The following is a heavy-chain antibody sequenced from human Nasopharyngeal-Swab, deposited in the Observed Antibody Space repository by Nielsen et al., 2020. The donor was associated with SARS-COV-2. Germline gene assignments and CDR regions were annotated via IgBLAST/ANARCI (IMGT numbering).Heavy chain of an antibody. CDR1: GFTFSNAW. V-gene: IGHV3-15*01. CDR3: TTDGVVITFGGVIVPDY. D-gene: IGHD3-16*02. J-gene: IGHJ4*02. Sequence: GESLKIPCAASGFTFSNAWMSWVRQAPGKGLEWVGRIKSKTDGGTTDYAAPVKGRFTISRDDSKNTLYLQMNSLKTEDTAVYYCTTDGVVITFGGVIVPDYWGQGTLVTVSS. CDR2: IKSKTDGGTT.